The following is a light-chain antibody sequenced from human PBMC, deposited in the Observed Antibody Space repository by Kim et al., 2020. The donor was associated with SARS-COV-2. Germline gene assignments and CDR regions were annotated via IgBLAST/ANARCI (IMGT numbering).Light chain of an antibody. CDR1: SSNITNNY. CDR3: GTWDSSLSLVV. CDR2: DDS. V-gene: IGLV1-51*01. Sequence: QKINLSTSPSSSNITNNYVSWYQQLPGTAPKLLIYDDSKRPSGMPNRFSGSKSGTSATLGITGLQTGDEADYYCGTWDSSLSLVVFGGGTQLTVL. J-gene: IGLJ2*01.